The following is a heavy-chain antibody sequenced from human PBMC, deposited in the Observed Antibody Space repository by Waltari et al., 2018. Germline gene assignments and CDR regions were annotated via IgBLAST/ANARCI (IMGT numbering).Heavy chain of an antibody. CDR1: GYSISSGYY. D-gene: IGHD4-17*01. Sequence: QVQLQESGPGLMKPSETLSLTCAGSGYSISSGYYWGWVRPPPGKGLEWIGSIYHSGSTYYNPSLKSRVTISVDTSKNQFSLKLSSVTAADTAVYYCARTTDYAQFDYWGQGTLVTVSS. V-gene: IGHV4-38-2*01. J-gene: IGHJ4*02. CDR2: IYHSGST. CDR3: ARTTDYAQFDY.